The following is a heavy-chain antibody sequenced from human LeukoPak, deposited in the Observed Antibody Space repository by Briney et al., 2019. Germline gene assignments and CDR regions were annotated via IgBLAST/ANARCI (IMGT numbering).Heavy chain of an antibody. J-gene: IGHJ4*02. CDR2: ISSSSSTM. Sequence: GGSLRLSCAASGFTFSSYSMNWVRQAPGKGLEWVSYISSSSSTMYYADSVKGRFTISRDNAKNSLYLQMNSLRAEDTAVYYCARDRITGYCSSTSCYLADYWGQGTLVTVSS. V-gene: IGHV3-48*01. D-gene: IGHD2-2*01. CDR1: GFTFSSYS. CDR3: ARDRITGYCSSTSCYLADY.